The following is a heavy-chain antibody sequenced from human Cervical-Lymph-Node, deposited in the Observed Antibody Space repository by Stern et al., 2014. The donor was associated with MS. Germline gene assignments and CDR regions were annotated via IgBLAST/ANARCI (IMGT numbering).Heavy chain of an antibody. Sequence: VQLVQSGAEVKKPSESLSISCKGSGYSFTANWFAWVWQMPAKGLEPMGIIYPGDSDTRASPSFQGQGTISADKSTSTAYLQWSSLKASDAAMYYCARDYGDYAFDYWGQGTLVTVSS. CDR1: GYSFTANW. D-gene: IGHD4-17*01. J-gene: IGHJ4*02. CDR2: IYPGDSDT. CDR3: ARDYGDYAFDY. V-gene: IGHV5-51*01.